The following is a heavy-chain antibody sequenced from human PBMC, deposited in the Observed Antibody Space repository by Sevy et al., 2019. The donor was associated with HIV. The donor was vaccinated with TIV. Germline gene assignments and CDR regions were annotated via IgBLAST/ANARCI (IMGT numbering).Heavy chain of an antibody. D-gene: IGHD6-13*01. J-gene: IGHJ4*02. V-gene: IGHV3-23*01. CDR2: LSGRGEYT. Sequence: GGSLRLSCAASGFTFSSYGMHWVRQAPGKGLEWVAVLSGRGEYTYYADSVKGRFTISRDSSKNTVYLQMNSLRVEDTAVYYCAKDSGANYPWYFDYWGQGTLVTVSS. CDR1: GFTFSSYG. CDR3: AKDSGANYPWYFDY.